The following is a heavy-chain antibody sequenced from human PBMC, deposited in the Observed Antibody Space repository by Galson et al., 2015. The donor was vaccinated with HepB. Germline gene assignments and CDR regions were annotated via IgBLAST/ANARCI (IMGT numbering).Heavy chain of an antibody. J-gene: IGHJ6*02. D-gene: IGHD3-22*01. CDR1: GFIFSSYG. V-gene: IGHV3-33*05. CDR3: ARGSRQYYDSGGYYDGMDV. Sequence: SLRLSCAASGFIFSSYGMHWVRQAPGKGLEWVAVIQNDGSNKDYADSVKGRFTTSRDNAKNTMDLQMNSLRGEDTAVYYCARGSRQYYDSGGYYDGMDVWGQGTTVIVSS. CDR2: IQNDGSNK.